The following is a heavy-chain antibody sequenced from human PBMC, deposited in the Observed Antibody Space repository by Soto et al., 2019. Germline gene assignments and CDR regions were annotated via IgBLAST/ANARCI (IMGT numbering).Heavy chain of an antibody. D-gene: IGHD3-16*02. J-gene: IGHJ4*02. Sequence: QVQLVQSGAEVKKPGASVKVSCKASGYTFTSYGISWVRQAPGQGLEWMGWISAYNGNTNYAQKLQGRVTMTTDTSRSTAYMGLRSRRSDDTAVYYCARGGGYDYIWGGYRYTCDYWGQGTLVTVSS. V-gene: IGHV1-18*01. CDR2: ISAYNGNT. CDR3: ARGGGYDYIWGGYRYTCDY. CDR1: GYTFTSYG.